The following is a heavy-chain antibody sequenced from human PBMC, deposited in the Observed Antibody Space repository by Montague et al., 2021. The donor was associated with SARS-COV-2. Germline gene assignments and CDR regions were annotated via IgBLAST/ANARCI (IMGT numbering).Heavy chain of an antibody. Sequence: SETLSLTCAVHGGSFSNYSWNWIRQPPGKGLEWIGEIDHGGSTNYNPSLKSRVTISVDTSKNQFSLKMTSVAAADTAVYYCARGRQHFNMVVVVVIGGDYYIDVWGKGTTVAVSS. D-gene: IGHD3-22*01. V-gene: IGHV4-34*01. CDR3: ARGRQHFNMVVVVVIGGDYYIDV. CDR2: IDHGGST. CDR1: GGSFSNYS. J-gene: IGHJ6*03.